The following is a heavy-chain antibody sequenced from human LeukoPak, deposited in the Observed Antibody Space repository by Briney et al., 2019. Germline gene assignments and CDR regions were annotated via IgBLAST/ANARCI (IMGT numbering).Heavy chain of an antibody. V-gene: IGHV1-46*01. D-gene: IGHD1-26*01. CDR3: ARPNLSGSGSYDY. CDR2: INPDGGNT. J-gene: IGHJ4*02. Sequence: ASVKVSCKASGYTFTNSYIHWVRQAPGQVLEWMGLINPDGGNTNYAQNFQGRVTLTRDTSTSTVYMELSSLRSEGTAVYYCARPNLSGSGSYDYWGQGTLVTVSS. CDR1: GYTFTNSY.